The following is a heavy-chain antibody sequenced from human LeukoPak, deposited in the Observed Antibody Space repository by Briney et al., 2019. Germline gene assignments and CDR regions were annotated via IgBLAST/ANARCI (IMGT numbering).Heavy chain of an antibody. D-gene: IGHD4-17*01. CDR3: ATVPTTVTTSANFDH. V-gene: IGHV1-69*04. Sequence: SVKVSCKASGDTLNSYAISWVRQAPGQGLEWMGRIIPLLGIANYAQKFQGRVTISADKSTSTAYMELSSLRSEDTAVYYCATVPTTVTTSANFDHWGQGTLVSVSS. CDR2: IIPLLGIA. J-gene: IGHJ4*02. CDR1: GDTLNSYA.